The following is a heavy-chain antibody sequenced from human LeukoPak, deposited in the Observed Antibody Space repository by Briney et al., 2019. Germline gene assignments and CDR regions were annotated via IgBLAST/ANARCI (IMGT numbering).Heavy chain of an antibody. J-gene: IGHJ4*02. CDR3: ARGRGYCTGVSCDIDY. CDR1: GFTFKTYS. CDR2: IISRGDTT. Sequence: GGSLRLNCAASGFTFKTYSMNWVRRDSGKGLEGVSNIISRGDTTHYAASVKGRFTISRDNAKNSVFLDLNSLRGDDTAVYYCARGRGYCTGVSCDIDYWGQGTLVTVSS. V-gene: IGHV3-48*04. D-gene: IGHD2-8*02.